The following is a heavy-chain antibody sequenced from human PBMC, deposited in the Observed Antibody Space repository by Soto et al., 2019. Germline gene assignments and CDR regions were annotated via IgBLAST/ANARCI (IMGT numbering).Heavy chain of an antibody. CDR1: GFTFNNYS. V-gene: IGHV3-21*01. CDR2: ISSRSSNI. CDR3: ARDTKMLAPLIYMDH. D-gene: IGHD3-22*01. Sequence: PGGSLRLSCAASGFTFNNYSMNWVRQAPGKGLEWVSSISSRSSNIDYADSVKGRFTISRDNANNSLYLQMNNLSADDTAVYYCARDTKMLAPLIYMDHWGRGTLVTVSS. J-gene: IGHJ4*02.